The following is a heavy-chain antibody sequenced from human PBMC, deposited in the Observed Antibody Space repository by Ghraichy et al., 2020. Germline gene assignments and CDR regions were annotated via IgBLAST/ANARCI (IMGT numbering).Heavy chain of an antibody. CDR2: ISSSSSYI. CDR1: GFTFSSYS. J-gene: IGHJ6*02. CDR3: ARDRDYGGNSHYYYGMDV. V-gene: IGHV3-21*01. Sequence: GGSLRLSCAASGFTFSSYSMNWVRQAPGKGLEWVSSISSSSSYIYYADSVKGRFTISRDNAKNSLYLQMNSLRAEDTAVYYCARDRDYGGNSHYYYGMDVWGQGTTVTVSS. D-gene: IGHD4-23*01.